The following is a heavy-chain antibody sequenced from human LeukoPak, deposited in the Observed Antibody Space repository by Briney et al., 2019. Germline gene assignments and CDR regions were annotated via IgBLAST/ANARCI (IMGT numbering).Heavy chain of an antibody. Sequence: SSVTLSCKSSGGTFSSYAISWVRQAPGQGIEWMGVIIPIFGTANYAQKFQGRVTITADESTSTAYMELSSLRSEDTAVYYCARARYCSGGSCPHGGGMDVWGQGTTVTVSS. V-gene: IGHV1-69*01. CDR3: ARARYCSGGSCPHGGGMDV. CDR1: GGTFSSYA. J-gene: IGHJ6*02. D-gene: IGHD2-15*01. CDR2: IIPIFGTA.